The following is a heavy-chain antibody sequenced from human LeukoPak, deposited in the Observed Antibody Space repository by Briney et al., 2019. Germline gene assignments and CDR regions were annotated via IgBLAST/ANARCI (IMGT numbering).Heavy chain of an antibody. V-gene: IGHV4-61*02. D-gene: IGHD2-2*02. CDR1: GGSISSGSYY. Sequence: SETLSLTCTVSGGSISSGSYYWSWIRQPAGKGLEWIGRIYTSGSTNYNPSLKSRVTISVDTSKNQFSLKLSSVTAADTAVYCCARENTPAPHCSSTSCYTPIDYWGQGTLVTVSS. CDR2: IYTSGST. CDR3: ARENTPAPHCSSTSCYTPIDY. J-gene: IGHJ4*02.